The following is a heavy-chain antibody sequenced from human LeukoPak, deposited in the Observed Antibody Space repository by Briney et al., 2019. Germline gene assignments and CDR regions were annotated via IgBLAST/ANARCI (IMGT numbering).Heavy chain of an antibody. CDR1: GVSISSYY. CDR3: ARHDGSSWYYAFDV. Sequence: SETLSLTCTVSGVSISSYYWSWIRQPPGKGLEWIGYIYYSGSTNYNPSLKSRVTISLDTSKNQFSLKLSSVTTADTAVYYCARHDGSSWYYAFDVWGQGTMVTVSS. J-gene: IGHJ3*01. V-gene: IGHV4-59*08. CDR2: IYYSGST. D-gene: IGHD6-13*01.